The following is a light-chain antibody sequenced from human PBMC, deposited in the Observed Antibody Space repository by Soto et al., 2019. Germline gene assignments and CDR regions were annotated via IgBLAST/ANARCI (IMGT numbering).Light chain of an antibody. CDR2: DAS. CDR1: QTISSG. CDR3: QQYKSYKT. J-gene: IGKJ1*01. V-gene: IGKV1-5*01. Sequence: DIPITQSPSTLSASVGDRVTITCRASQTISSGLAWYQQKPGKAPKVLIYDASTLESGVPSRFSGSGSGTEFTLTISSLQPDDFATYYCQQYKSYKTFGQGTKV.